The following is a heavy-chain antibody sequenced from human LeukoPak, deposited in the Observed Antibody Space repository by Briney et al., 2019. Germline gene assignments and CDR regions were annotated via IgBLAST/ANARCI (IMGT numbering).Heavy chain of an antibody. V-gene: IGHV1-8*01. D-gene: IGHD6-6*01. CDR3: ARGDRVRPNAFDI. CDR1: GYTFTSYD. CDR2: MNPNSGNT. J-gene: IGHJ3*02. Sequence: ASVKVSCKDSGYTFTSYDINWVRQATGQGLEWMGWMNPNSGNTGYAQKFHGRVTMTRNTAISTTYLELSRLRSEDTSIYYCARGDRVRPNAFDIWGQGTMVTVSS.